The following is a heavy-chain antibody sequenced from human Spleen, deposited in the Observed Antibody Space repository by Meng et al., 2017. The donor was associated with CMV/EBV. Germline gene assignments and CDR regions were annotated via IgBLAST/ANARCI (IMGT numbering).Heavy chain of an antibody. CDR2: IRHDLSKS. J-gene: IGHJ5*02. Sequence: GESLKISCAGSGFTFNDYGMHWVRQTPGKGPEWLAFIRHDLSKSYYAESVKGRFTISRDNSDKMVFLDMNSLRTDDSAVYFCAKDRGRGITATGTSDLWGQGTLVTVSS. D-gene: IGHD1-14*01. CDR3: AKDRGRGITATGTSDL. CDR1: GFTFNDYG. V-gene: IGHV3-30*02.